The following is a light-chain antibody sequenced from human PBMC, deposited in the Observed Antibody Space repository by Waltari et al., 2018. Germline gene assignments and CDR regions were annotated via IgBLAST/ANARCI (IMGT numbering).Light chain of an antibody. Sequence: DIQMTQSPSSLSASVGDRVTITCQASQDISNHLNWYKQKPGNTPKLLIYDASTLETGVPSRFSGSGSGTDFTFTITSLQPEDIATYYCQQYDNLPSITFGQGTRLDIK. CDR1: QDISNH. CDR2: DAS. V-gene: IGKV1-33*01. J-gene: IGKJ5*01. CDR3: QQYDNLPSIT.